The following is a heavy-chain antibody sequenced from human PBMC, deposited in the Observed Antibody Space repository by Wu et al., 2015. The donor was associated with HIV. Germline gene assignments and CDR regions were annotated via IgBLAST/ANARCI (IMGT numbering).Heavy chain of an antibody. Sequence: QVQLVQSGAEVKKSGASVKVSCKTSGYTFTSYGISWVRQAPGQGLEWMGWISPYNGNTNYAQRFKGRVTLTADKYTRTAYLELRSLRSDDTAVYYCARGDFSTTSYYFYYMDFWGEGTTVTVSS. CDR3: ARGDFSTTSYYFYYMDF. J-gene: IGHJ6*03. CDR1: GYTFTSYG. V-gene: IGHV1-18*01. D-gene: IGHD2/OR15-2a*01. CDR2: ISPYNGNT.